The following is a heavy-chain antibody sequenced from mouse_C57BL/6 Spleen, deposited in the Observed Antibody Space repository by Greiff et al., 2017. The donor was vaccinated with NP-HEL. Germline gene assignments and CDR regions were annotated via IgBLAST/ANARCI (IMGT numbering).Heavy chain of an antibody. V-gene: IGHV1-26*01. Sequence: VQLQQSGPELVKPGASVKISCKASGYTFTDYYMNWVKQSHGKSLEWIGDINPNNGGTSYNQKFKGKATLTVDKSSSTAYMELRSLTSEDSAVYYCARGLYDYDGFDYWGQGTTLTVSS. D-gene: IGHD2-4*01. CDR2: INPNNGGT. CDR1: GYTFTDYY. CDR3: ARGLYDYDGFDY. J-gene: IGHJ2*01.